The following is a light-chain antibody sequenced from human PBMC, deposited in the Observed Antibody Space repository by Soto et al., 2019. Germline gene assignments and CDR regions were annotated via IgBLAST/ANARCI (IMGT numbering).Light chain of an antibody. V-gene: IGKV3-20*01. CDR1: RGVSTGS. CDR3: HQYGSSPRT. Sequence: EIVLTQSPGTLSLSPGERATLSCGAGRGVSTGSLAWYQQKPGQAPRLLIYGVSTRAPGIPDRFRGSGSGTDFTLTITRLEPEDFAVYYCHQYGSSPRTFGQGTKVEIK. CDR2: GVS. J-gene: IGKJ1*01.